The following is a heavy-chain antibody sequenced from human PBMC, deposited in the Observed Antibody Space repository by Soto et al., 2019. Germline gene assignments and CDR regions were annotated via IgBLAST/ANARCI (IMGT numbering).Heavy chain of an antibody. CDR2: INSDGSST. V-gene: IGHV3-74*01. CDR1: GFTFSRYW. Sequence: EVQLVESGGGLVQLGGSLRLSCAASGFTFSRYWMQWVRQAPGKGLVWVSHINSDGSSTTYAESVKGRFTISRDNAKNTLYLQMNSLRVEDTAVYYCVRDNYGVDYWGQGTLVTVS. CDR3: VRDNYGVDY. J-gene: IGHJ4*02. D-gene: IGHD4-17*01.